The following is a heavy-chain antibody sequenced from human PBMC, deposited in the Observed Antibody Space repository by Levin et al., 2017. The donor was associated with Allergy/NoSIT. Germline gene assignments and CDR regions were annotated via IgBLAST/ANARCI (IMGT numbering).Heavy chain of an antibody. V-gene: IGHV3-30-3*01. CDR2: ISYDGSNK. J-gene: IGHJ6*02. Sequence: GESLKISCAASGFTFSSYAMHWVRQAPGKGLEWVAVISYDGSNKYYADSVKGRFTISRDNSKNTLYLQMNSLRAEDTAVYYCAREGVPAASRGYYYYYGMDVWGQGTTVTVSS. CDR1: GFTFSSYA. CDR3: AREGVPAASRGYYYYYGMDV. D-gene: IGHD2-2*01.